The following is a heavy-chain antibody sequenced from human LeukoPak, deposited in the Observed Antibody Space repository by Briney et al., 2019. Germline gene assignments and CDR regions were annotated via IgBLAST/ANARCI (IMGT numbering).Heavy chain of an antibody. CDR3: ARAPPTYSSSWYWNWFDP. D-gene: IGHD6-13*01. Sequence: GASVKVSCKASGYTFTGYYMHWVRQAPGQGLEWMGWINPNSGGTNYAQKFQGRVTMTRDTSISTAYMELSRLRSDDTAVYYCARAPPTYSSSWYWNWFDPWGQGTLVTVSS. CDR2: INPNSGGT. V-gene: IGHV1-2*02. J-gene: IGHJ5*02. CDR1: GYTFTGYY.